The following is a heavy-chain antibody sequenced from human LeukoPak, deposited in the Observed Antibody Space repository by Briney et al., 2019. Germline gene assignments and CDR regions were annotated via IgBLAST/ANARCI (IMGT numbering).Heavy chain of an antibody. J-gene: IGHJ4*02. CDR2: ISSGSSTI. CDR1: GFSFSSYS. Sequence: PGGSLRLSCAASGFSFSSYSMNWVRQAPGKGPEWISYISSGSSTIFYADSVKGRFTISRDNAKNSLYLQMNSLRAEDTAVYYCASDCSGGSLRYWGQGTLVTVSS. D-gene: IGHD2-15*01. CDR3: ASDCSGGSLRY. V-gene: IGHV3-48*01.